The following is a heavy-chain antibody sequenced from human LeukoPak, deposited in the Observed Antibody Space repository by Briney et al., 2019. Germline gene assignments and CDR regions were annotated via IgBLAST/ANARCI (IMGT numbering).Heavy chain of an antibody. CDR2: ISSSSSYI. D-gene: IGHD5-18*01. CDR3: ALTAMVTRNDY. J-gene: IGHJ4*02. V-gene: IGHV3-21*01. Sequence: GGSLRLSCAASGFTFSSYSMNWVRQAPGKGLEWVSSISSSSSYIYYADSVKGRFTISRDNAKNSLYLQMNSPRAEDTAVYYCALTAMVTRNDYWGQGTLVTVSS. CDR1: GFTFSSYS.